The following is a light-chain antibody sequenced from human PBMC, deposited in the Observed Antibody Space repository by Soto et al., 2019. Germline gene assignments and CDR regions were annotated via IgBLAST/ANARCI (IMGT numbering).Light chain of an antibody. J-gene: IGLJ3*02. CDR2: DVT. CDR3: CSYADSTTVV. CDR1: SSDIGGYNS. Sequence: QSALTQSPSASGSPGQSVTIFCTGTSSDIGGYNSVSWYQQHPGKAPKVMIYDVTKRPSGVPDRFSGSKSGNTASLTVSALQAEDEADYYCCSYADSTTVVFGGGTKLTVL. V-gene: IGLV2-8*01.